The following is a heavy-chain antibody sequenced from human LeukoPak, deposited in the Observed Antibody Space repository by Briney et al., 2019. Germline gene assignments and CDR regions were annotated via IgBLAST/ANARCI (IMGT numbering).Heavy chain of an antibody. CDR1: GFTFSSYG. Sequence: GGSLRLSCAASGFTFSSYGVHWVRQAPGKGLEWVAFIRYDGSNKYYADSVKGRFTISRDNSKNTLYLQMNSLRAEDTAVYYCAEGAVGSSGYWGQGTLVTVSS. J-gene: IGHJ4*02. CDR2: IRYDGSNK. V-gene: IGHV3-30*02. CDR3: AEGAVGSSGY. D-gene: IGHD1-26*01.